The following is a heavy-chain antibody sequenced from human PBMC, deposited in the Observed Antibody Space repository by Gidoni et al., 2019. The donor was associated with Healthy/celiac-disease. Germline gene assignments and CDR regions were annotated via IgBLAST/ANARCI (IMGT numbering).Heavy chain of an antibody. D-gene: IGHD4-17*01. CDR3: ASVDYGDYCLHY. V-gene: IGHV1-3*01. Sequence: VPPVQSWAGVKTPGASVKVSFQAFGYTFNSYAMHWVRQAPGQRLEWMGWINAGNGNTKYSQKFQGRVTITRDTSASTAYMELSSLRSEDTAVYYCASVDYGDYCLHYWGQGTLVTVSS. CDR2: INAGNGNT. CDR1: GYTFNSYA. J-gene: IGHJ4*02.